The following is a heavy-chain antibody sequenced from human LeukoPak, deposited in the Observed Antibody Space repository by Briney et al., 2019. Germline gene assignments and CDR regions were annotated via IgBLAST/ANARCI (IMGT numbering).Heavy chain of an antibody. CDR1: GGSFSGYY. J-gene: IGHJ4*02. D-gene: IGHD3-22*01. CDR2: IYYSGST. V-gene: IGHV4-34*01. CDR3: ERRKYYYDSSGPFDY. Sequence: SETLSLTCAVYGGSFSGYYWSWIRQPSGKGLEWIGSIYYSGSTYYNPSLKSRVTISVDTSKNQFSLKLSSVTAADTAVYYCERRKYYYDSSGPFDYWGQGTLVTVSS.